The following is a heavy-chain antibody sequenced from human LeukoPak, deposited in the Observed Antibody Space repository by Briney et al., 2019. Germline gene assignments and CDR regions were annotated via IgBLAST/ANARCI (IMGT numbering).Heavy chain of an antibody. V-gene: IGHV3-53*01. CDR2: IYSGGGT. D-gene: IGHD4-11*01. CDR1: GFTVSRNY. J-gene: IGHJ4*02. Sequence: GGSLRLSCAASGFTVSRNYMNWVRQAPGKGLEWVAVIYSGGGTNYAGSVKGRFTISRDNSKNTLHLQLSSLRAEDTAIYYCAREVDYKIDYWGQETLVTVSS. CDR3: AREVDYKIDY.